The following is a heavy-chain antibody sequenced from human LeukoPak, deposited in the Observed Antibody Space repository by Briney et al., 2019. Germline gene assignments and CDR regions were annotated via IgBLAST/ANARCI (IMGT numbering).Heavy chain of an antibody. Sequence: PGGSLRLSCAASGFTFSSYGMHWVRQAPGKGLEWVAVISYDGSNKYYADSVKGRFTISRDNSKNTLYLQMNSLRAEDTAVYYCGTYYYGSGSYSSFDYWGQGTLVTVSS. CDR1: GFTFSSYG. V-gene: IGHV3-30*03. D-gene: IGHD3-10*01. CDR2: ISYDGSNK. J-gene: IGHJ4*02. CDR3: GTYYYGSGSYSSFDY.